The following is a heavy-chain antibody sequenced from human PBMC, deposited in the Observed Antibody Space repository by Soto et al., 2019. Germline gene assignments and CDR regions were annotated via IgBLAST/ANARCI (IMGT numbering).Heavy chain of an antibody. CDR1: GFTFSSYT. J-gene: IGHJ4*02. D-gene: IGHD5-18*01. CDR3: AREGGYSFGFAFDY. Sequence: QVQLVESGGGVVQPGRSLRLSCAASGFTFSSYTMHWVRQAPGKGLEWVALISYDGSNKYYTDSVKGRFTISRDISKNTLDLQMNSLRAEDTAVYYWAREGGYSFGFAFDYWGQGTLVTVSS. V-gene: IGHV3-30-3*01. CDR2: ISYDGSNK.